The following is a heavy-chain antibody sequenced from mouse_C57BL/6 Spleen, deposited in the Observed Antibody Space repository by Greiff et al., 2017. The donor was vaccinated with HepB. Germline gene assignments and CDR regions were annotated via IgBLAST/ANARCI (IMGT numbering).Heavy chain of an antibody. CDR2: IHPNSGST. V-gene: IGHV1-64*01. J-gene: IGHJ3*01. CDR3: ARVGYSNLAWFAY. D-gene: IGHD2-5*01. Sequence: QVQLQQPGAELVKPGASVKLSCKASGYTFTSYWMHWVKQRPGQGLEWIGMIHPNSGSTNYNEKFKSKATLTVDKSSSTAYMQLSSLTSEDSAVYYCARVGYSNLAWFAYWGQGTLVTVSA. CDR1: GYTFTSYW.